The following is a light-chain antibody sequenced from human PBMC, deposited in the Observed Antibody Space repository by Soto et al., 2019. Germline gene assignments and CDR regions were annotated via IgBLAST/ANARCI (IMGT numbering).Light chain of an antibody. CDR1: QRVSSIY. J-gene: IGKJ1*01. V-gene: IGKV3-20*01. CDR2: GAS. Sequence: EIVLTQSPGSLSVSPGERATLSCRASQRVSSIYLAWYQQKPGQAPLLLIYGASSRATGIPDRFSGSASGTYFTLNISSQEPEYFAVYYCQQFGSSPTFGQGTKVEIK. CDR3: QQFGSSPT.